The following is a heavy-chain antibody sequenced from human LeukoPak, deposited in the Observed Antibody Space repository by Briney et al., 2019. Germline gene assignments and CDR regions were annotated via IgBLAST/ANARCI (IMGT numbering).Heavy chain of an antibody. CDR1: GFTFSSHA. V-gene: IGHV3-48*03. CDR2: ISGSGGTV. Sequence: GGSLRLSCAATGFTFSSHAMSWIRQAPGKGLEWVSYISGSGGTVYYADSVKGRFTVSRDNARNSLYVQMNTLRAEDTAVYYCARIRGSSRQLLDYWGQGTLVTVSS. CDR3: ARIRGSSRQLLDY. D-gene: IGHD1-26*01. J-gene: IGHJ4*02.